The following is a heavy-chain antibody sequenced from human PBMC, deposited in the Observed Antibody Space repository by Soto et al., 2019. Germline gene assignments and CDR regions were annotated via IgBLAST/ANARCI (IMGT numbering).Heavy chain of an antibody. Sequence: GASVKVSCKASGYTFTSYDISWVGQATGRGLGLIGCRNPNSGNTGSAQKVQGRVTMTRNTSRSTAYMVLSRLRSEDTAVYYCARGGKLGYCSSTSCRNWCDPWGEGPLVTVSS. V-gene: IGHV1-8*01. D-gene: IGHD2-2*01. J-gene: IGHJ5*02. CDR3: ARGGKLGYCSSTSCRNWCDP. CDR2: RNPNSGNT. CDR1: GYTFTSYD.